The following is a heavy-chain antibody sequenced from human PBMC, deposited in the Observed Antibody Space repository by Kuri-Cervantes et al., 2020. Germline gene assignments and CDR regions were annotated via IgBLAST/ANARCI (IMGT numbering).Heavy chain of an antibody. CDR2: IYYSGST. D-gene: IGHD3-10*01. CDR1: GGSISSSSYY. V-gene: IGHV4-39*07. CDR3: AGEVTNRGY. J-gene: IGHJ4*02. Sequence: ESLKISCTVSGGSISSSSYYWGWIRQPPGKGLEWIGSIYYSGSTYYNPSLKSRVTISVDTSKNQFSLKLSSVTAADTAVYYCAGEVTNRGYWGQGTLVTVSS.